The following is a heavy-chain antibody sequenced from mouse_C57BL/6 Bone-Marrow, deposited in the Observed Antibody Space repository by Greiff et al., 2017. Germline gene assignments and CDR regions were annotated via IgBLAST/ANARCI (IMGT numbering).Heavy chain of an antibody. CDR3: AREGDCGSSYPFYWYFDV. Sequence: QVQLQQPGAELVMPGASVKLSCKASGYTFTSYWMHWVKQTPGQGLEWIVEIDPSDSYTNYNQKFKGKSTLTVDKSSSTAYMQLCSLTSGDSAVYYGAREGDCGSSYPFYWYFDVWGTGTTVTVSA. J-gene: IGHJ1*03. D-gene: IGHD1-1*01. CDR2: IDPSDSYT. CDR1: GYTFTSYW. V-gene: IGHV1-69*01.